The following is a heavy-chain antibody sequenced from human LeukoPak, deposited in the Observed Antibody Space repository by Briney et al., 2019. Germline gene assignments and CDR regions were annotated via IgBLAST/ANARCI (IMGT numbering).Heavy chain of an antibody. CDR2: ISSSGSTI. V-gene: IGHV3-48*03. CDR3: ASPEPTSSSWYGGGFDP. J-gene: IGHJ5*02. Sequence: PGGSLRLSCAASGFTFSSYEMNWVRQAPGKGLEWVSYISSSGSTIYYADSVKGRFTISRGNAKNSLYLQMNSLRAEDTAVYYCASPEPTSSSWYGGGFDPWGQGTLVTVSS. D-gene: IGHD6-13*01. CDR1: GFTFSSYE.